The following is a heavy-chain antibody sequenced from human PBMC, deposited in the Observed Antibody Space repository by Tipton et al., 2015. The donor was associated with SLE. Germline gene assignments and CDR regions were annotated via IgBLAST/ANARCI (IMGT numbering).Heavy chain of an antibody. CDR3: AREGGSFDWYFDL. D-gene: IGHD3-16*01. CDR2: INHSGST. V-gene: IGHV4-34*01. CDR1: CGSFSGYY. J-gene: IGHJ2*01. Sequence: TLSLTCAVYCGSFSGYYWSWIRQPPGKGLEWIGEINHSGSTNYNPSLKSRVTISVDTSKNQFSLKLSSVTAADTAVYYCAREGGSFDWYFDLWGRGTLVTVSS.